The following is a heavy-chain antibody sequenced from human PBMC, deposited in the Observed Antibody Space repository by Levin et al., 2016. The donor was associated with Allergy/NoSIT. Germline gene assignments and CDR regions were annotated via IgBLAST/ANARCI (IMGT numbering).Heavy chain of an antibody. CDR3: ARDGVHCSSTSCYPRGWFDP. J-gene: IGHJ5*02. Sequence: SVKVSCKASGGTFSSYAISWVRQAPGQGLEWMGGIIPIFGTANYAQKFQGRVTITADKSTSTAYMELSSLRSDDTAVYYCARDGVHCSSTSCYPRGWFDPWGQGTLVTVSS. CDR2: IIPIFGTA. CDR1: GGTFSSYA. D-gene: IGHD2-2*01. V-gene: IGHV1-69*06.